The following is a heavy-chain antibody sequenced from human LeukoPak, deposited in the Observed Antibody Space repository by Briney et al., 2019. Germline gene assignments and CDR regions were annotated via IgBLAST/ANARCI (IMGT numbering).Heavy chain of an antibody. CDR2: IYYSGST. CDR3: ARDSGRDGYRPDY. J-gene: IGHJ4*02. Sequence: PSETLSLTCTVSGGSISSGGYYWSWIRQHPGKGLEWIGYIYYSGSTYYNPSLKSRVTISVDTSKNQFSLKLSSVTAADTAVYYCARDSGRDGYRPDYWGQGTLVTVSS. V-gene: IGHV4-31*03. CDR1: GGSISSGGYY. D-gene: IGHD5-24*01.